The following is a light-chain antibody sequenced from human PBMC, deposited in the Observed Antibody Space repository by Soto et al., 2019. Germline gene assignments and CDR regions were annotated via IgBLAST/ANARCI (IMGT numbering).Light chain of an antibody. V-gene: IGKV3-20*01. CDR2: GAS. CDR1: QSVSKY. J-gene: IGKJ1*01. CDR3: QQYGGSPQT. Sequence: EIVLTQSPGTLALSPGEGATLSCRASQSVSKYLAWYQQKPGQAPRLLIYGASSRATGIPDSFSGSGSGTDFTLTISRLEPEEFAVYYCQQYGGSPQTFGQGTKV.